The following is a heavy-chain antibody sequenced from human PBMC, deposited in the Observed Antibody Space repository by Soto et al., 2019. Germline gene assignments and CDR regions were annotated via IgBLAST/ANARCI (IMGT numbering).Heavy chain of an antibody. CDR1: GFTFSSYG. CDR3: ARDFFWCGGGYYYYCYFLAF. Sequence: GGSLRLSCAASGFTFSSYGMHWVRQAPGKGLEWVAVIWYDGSNKYYADSVKGRFTISRDNSKNTLYLQMNSLRAADTAVYYCARDFFWCGGGYYYYCYFLAFWAKGTT. J-gene: IGHJ6*03. V-gene: IGHV3-33*01. CDR2: IWYDGSNK. D-gene: IGHD2-21*01.